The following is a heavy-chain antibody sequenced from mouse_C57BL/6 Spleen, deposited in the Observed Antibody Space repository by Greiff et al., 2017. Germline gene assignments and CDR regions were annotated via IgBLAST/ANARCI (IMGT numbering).Heavy chain of an antibody. Sequence: QVQLQQSGAELAKPGASVKLSCKASGYTFTSYWMHWVKQRPGQGLEWIGYINPSSGYTKYNQKFKDKATLTADKSSSTAYMQLISLTYEDSAVYYCARSGSNYVRAMDYWGQGTSVTGSS. J-gene: IGHJ4*01. V-gene: IGHV1-7*01. CDR1: GYTFTSYW. CDR3: ARSGSNYVRAMDY. CDR2: INPSSGYT. D-gene: IGHD2-5*01.